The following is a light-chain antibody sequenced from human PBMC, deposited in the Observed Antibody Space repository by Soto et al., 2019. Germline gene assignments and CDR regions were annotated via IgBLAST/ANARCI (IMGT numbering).Light chain of an antibody. CDR1: QSISSW. Sequence: DIQMTQSPSTLSASVGDRVTITCRASQSISSWLAWYQQKPGKARKFLIFKATSLESGVPSRFSGSGSGTEFTRTISRLQPDDFATYYCQQYNTYPLTFGGATKVEIK. CDR3: QQYNTYPLT. J-gene: IGKJ4*01. CDR2: KAT. V-gene: IGKV1-5*03.